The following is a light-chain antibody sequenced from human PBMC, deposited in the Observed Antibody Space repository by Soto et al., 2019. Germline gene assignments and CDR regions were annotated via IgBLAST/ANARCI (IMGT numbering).Light chain of an antibody. Sequence: DIQMTQSPSTLSASVGDRVTITCRASQTINSWLAWYQQKPGKAPKLLIYAASTLESGDPSRFSGSGSGTEYTLTISSLQPDDFATYYCQQYNIYSLTFGQGTKVDIK. CDR2: AAS. CDR1: QTINSW. J-gene: IGKJ1*01. V-gene: IGKV1-5*03. CDR3: QQYNIYSLT.